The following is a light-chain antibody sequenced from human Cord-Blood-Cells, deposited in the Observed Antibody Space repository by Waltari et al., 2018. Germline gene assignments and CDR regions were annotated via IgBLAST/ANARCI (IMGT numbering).Light chain of an antibody. J-gene: IGKJ3*01. Sequence: DIQMTQSPSSLSASVGDRVTITCRASQSISSYLNWYQQKPGKAPKLLIYAASSLQSGVPSRCSGSGSGTEFTLTISSLQPEDFATYYCQQSYSTPFTFGPGTKVDIK. CDR3: QQSYSTPFT. V-gene: IGKV1-39*01. CDR2: AAS. CDR1: QSISSY.